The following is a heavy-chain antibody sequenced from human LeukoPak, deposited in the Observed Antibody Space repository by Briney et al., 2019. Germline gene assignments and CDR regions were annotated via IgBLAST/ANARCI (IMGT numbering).Heavy chain of an antibody. CDR1: GYTFTSYD. Sequence: ASVKVSCKASGYTFTSYDINWVRQATGQGLEWMGWMNPNSGNTGYAQKFQGRVTMTRNTSISTAYMELSSLRSEDTAVYYCAGAYYDFWSGLDYWGQGTLVTVSS. D-gene: IGHD3-3*01. CDR2: MNPNSGNT. V-gene: IGHV1-8*01. CDR3: AGAYYDFWSGLDY. J-gene: IGHJ4*02.